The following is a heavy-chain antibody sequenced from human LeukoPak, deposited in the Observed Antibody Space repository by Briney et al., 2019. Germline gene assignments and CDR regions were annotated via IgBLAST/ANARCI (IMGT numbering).Heavy chain of an antibody. D-gene: IGHD5-18*01. CDR2: INPSGGTT. J-gene: IGHJ4*02. CDR3: ARVDTVMAYYFDL. Sequence: ASVKVSCKASGDTFTSYYMHWVRQAPGHGLEWMGIINPSGGTTSYAQKFQGRVTMTRDTSTSTVYMELSSLRSEDTAVYYCARVDTVMAYYFDLWGQGTLVTVSS. CDR1: GDTFTSYY. V-gene: IGHV1-46*01.